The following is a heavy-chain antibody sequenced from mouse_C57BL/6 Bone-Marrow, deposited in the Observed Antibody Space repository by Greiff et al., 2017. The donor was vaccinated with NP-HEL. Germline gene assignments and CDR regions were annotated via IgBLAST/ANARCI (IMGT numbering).Heavy chain of an antibody. V-gene: IGHV1-42*01. CDR3: AGDYYGSSPWFAY. D-gene: IGHD1-1*01. CDR2: INPSTGGT. J-gene: IGHJ3*01. CDR1: GYSFTGYY. Sequence: EVQLQQSGPELVKPGASVKISCKASGYSFTGYYMNWVKQSPEKSLEWIGEINPSTGGTTYNQKFKAKATLTVDKSSSTAYMQLKSLTSEDSAVYYGAGDYYGSSPWFAYWGQGTLVTVSA.